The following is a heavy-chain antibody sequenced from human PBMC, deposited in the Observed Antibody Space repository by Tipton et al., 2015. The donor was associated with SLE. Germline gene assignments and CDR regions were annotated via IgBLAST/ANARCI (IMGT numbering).Heavy chain of an antibody. D-gene: IGHD3-22*01. Sequence: TLSLTCTVSGDSVNTYYWSWIRQSPREGLESIGHIYYSGTTNYNPSLRSRVTMSLDTSKNQVSLKLTSVTAADTAVYYCARGGIVATYGLDVWGQGTTVTVSS. CDR1: GDSVNTYY. J-gene: IGHJ6*02. CDR2: IYYSGTT. CDR3: ARGGIVATYGLDV. V-gene: IGHV4-59*02.